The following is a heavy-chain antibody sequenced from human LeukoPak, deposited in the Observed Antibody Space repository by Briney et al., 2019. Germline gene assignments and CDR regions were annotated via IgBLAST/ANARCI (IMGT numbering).Heavy chain of an antibody. J-gene: IGHJ6*03. CDR3: AKTIVPAAPIYYYYMDV. CDR2: IWCDGTNK. D-gene: IGHD2-2*01. V-gene: IGHV3-33*06. CDR1: GFNFSSYG. Sequence: GGSLRLSCEASGFNFSSYGMHWVRQAPGKGLEWVGVIWCDGTNKQYADSVKGRFTISRDNSKNTLYLLMNSLRAEDTAVYYCAKTIVPAAPIYYYYMDVWGNGTTLAVS.